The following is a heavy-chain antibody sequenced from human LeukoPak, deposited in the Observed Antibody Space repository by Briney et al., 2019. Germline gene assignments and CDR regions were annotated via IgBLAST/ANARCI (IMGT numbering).Heavy chain of an antibody. CDR2: ISGSGSTI. Sequence: GGSLRLSCVASGFTFSDYYMSWFRLAPGKGLEWVSYISGSGSTISYADSVKGRFTISRDNAKNSLFLQMNSLRAQDTAGYYLPTYCYASGSSHWGQGTLVTVAS. J-gene: IGHJ4*02. D-gene: IGHD3-10*01. CDR1: GFTFSDYY. V-gene: IGHV3-11*01. CDR3: PTYCYASGSSH.